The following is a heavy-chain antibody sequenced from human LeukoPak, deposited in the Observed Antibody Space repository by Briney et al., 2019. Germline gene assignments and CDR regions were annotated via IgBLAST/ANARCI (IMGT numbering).Heavy chain of an antibody. J-gene: IGHJ4*02. Sequence: QPGGSLRLSCAASGFTFSSYAMHWVRQAPGKGLEWVAVISYDGSNKYYADSVKGRFTISRDNSKNTLYLQMNSLRAEDTAVYYCAKDLARRVTVTTGDFDYWGQGTLVTVSS. V-gene: IGHV3-30-3*01. CDR1: GFTFSSYA. D-gene: IGHD4-17*01. CDR2: ISYDGSNK. CDR3: AKDLARRVTVTTGDFDY.